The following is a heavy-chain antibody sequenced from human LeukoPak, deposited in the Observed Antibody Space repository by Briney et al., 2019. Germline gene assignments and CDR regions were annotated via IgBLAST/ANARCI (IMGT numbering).Heavy chain of an antibody. CDR2: TYYSGST. D-gene: IGHD5-12*01. V-gene: IGHV4-59*01. CDR1: GGSISSYY. Sequence: SETLSLTCTVSGGSISSYYWSWIRQPPGKGLEWIGYTYYSGSTNYNPSLKSRVTISVDTSKNQFSLKLSSVTAADTAVYYCAAGSGYDYGYFDYWGQGTLVTVSS. J-gene: IGHJ4*02. CDR3: AAGSGYDYGYFDY.